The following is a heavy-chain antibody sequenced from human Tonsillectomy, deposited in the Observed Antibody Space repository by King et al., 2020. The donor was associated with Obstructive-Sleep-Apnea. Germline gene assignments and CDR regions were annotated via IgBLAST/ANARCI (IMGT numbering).Heavy chain of an antibody. CDR1: GGSISSSNYY. CDR2: IYYSGST. J-gene: IGHJ4*02. CDR3: ARDPYSYFDY. Sequence: QLQLQEPGPGLVKPSETLSLTCTVSGGSISSSNYYWGWIRQPPGKGLEWIGSIYYSGSTYFNPSLKSRVTMSVDTSKNQFSLKLSSVTAADTAVYYCARDPYSYFDYWGQGTLVTVSS. V-gene: IGHV4-39*07. D-gene: IGHD1-26*01.